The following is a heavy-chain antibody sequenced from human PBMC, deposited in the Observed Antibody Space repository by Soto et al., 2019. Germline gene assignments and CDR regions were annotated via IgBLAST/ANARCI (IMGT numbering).Heavy chain of an antibody. D-gene: IGHD5-12*01. CDR2: ISGSGVYT. V-gene: IGHV3-23*01. CDR1: GFIFSNYA. J-gene: IGHJ4*02. CDR3: TTGGIVATIDLDY. Sequence: QPGGSLRLSCAASGFIFSNYAMTWVRQAPGRGLEWVSGISGSGVYTYSADSVKGRFTLSRDSSKNTLYLQMNSLRAEDTAVYYCTTGGIVATIDLDYWGQGTLVTVSS.